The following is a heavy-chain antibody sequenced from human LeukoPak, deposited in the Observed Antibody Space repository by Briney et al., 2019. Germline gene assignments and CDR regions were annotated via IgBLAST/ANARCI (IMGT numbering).Heavy chain of an antibody. CDR2: ISGNGRFI. CDR3: ARDLNTGMDV. CDR1: GFTFSDYY. Sequence: GGSLRLSCAASGFTFSDYYINWLRQAPGKGLEWLSYISGNGRFIEYADSVKDRFTISRDNAQKLLFLQMNSLRGEDTAIYYCARDLNTGMDVWGRGTTVIVSS. D-gene: IGHD2/OR15-2a*01. V-gene: IGHV3-11*01. J-gene: IGHJ6*02.